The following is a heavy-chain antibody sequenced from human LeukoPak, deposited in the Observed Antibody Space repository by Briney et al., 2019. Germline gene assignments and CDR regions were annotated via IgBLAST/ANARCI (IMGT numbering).Heavy chain of an antibody. CDR1: GGSISSSSYY. V-gene: IGHV4-39*07. J-gene: IGHJ5*02. CDR2: IYYSGST. Sequence: SETLSLTCTVSGGSISSSSYYWGWIRQPPGKGLEWIGSIYYSGSTYYNPSLKSRVTISVDTSKNQFSLKLSSVTAADTAVYYCARSYPGYSSGPNWFDPWGQGTLVTVSS. CDR3: ARSYPGYSSGPNWFDP. D-gene: IGHD6-19*01.